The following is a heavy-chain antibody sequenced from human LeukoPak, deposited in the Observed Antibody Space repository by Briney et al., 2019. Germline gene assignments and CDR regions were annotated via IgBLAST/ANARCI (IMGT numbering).Heavy chain of an antibody. J-gene: IGHJ3*02. CDR3: ARLYFYDSGGYYSSDAFDI. Sequence: GASVKVSCKASGYTSTDYYMNWVRQAPGQGLEWMGRINPNSGDTNYAQKFQGRVTMTRDTSINTAYIELSRLRSDDTAMYYCARLYFYDSGGYYSSDAFDIWGQGTMVTVSS. D-gene: IGHD3-22*01. CDR1: GYTSTDYY. CDR2: INPNSGDT. V-gene: IGHV1-2*06.